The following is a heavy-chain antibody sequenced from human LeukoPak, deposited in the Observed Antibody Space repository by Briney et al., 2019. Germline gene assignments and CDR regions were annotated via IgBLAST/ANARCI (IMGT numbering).Heavy chain of an antibody. J-gene: IGHJ4*02. V-gene: IGHV3-23*01. CDR2: IIASGGTT. D-gene: IGHD2-21*02. CDR1: GFTFSSYA. CDR3: ARDKLMGDSYFVY. Sequence: QTGGSLRLSCGASGFTFSSYAMSWVRQAPGKGLEWVSSIIASGGTTYYADSVKGRFTISRDNAKNSLYLQMNGLRAEDTAVYYCARDKLMGDSYFVYWGQGSLVTVSS.